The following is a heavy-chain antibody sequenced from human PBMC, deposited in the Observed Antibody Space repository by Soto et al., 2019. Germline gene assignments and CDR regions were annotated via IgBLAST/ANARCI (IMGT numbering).Heavy chain of an antibody. CDR1: GYTFSSYG. Sequence: QVQLVQSGAEVKKPGASVKVSCKASGYTFSSYGISWVRQAPGQGLEWMGWISAYNGNTNYAQKLQGRVTMTTDTXXSTAYMELRSLRSDDTAVYYWASSYCGGDCSVLYYYYGMDVWGQGTTVTVSS. V-gene: IGHV1-18*01. D-gene: IGHD2-21*02. J-gene: IGHJ6*02. CDR2: ISAYNGNT. CDR3: ASSYCGGDCSVLYYYYGMDV.